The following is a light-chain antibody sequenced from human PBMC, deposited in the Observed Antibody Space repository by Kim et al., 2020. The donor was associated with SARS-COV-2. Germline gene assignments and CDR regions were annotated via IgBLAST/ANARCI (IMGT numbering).Light chain of an antibody. J-gene: IGKJ2*01. CDR1: QSVSDTY. Sequence: PGERATLSCRASQSVSDTYLAWYQQKPGQAPRLLIYGASNRATGIPVRFSGSGSGTDFTLTISRLEPEDFAVYYCQNYDTSPLYTFGQGPKLEI. CDR2: GAS. CDR3: QNYDTSPLYT. V-gene: IGKV3-20*01.